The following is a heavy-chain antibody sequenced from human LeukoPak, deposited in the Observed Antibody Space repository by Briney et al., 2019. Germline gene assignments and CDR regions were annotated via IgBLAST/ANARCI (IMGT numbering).Heavy chain of an antibody. CDR2: ISTDGTTT. D-gene: IGHD3-3*01. J-gene: IGHJ4*02. CDR3: AKGDYYDFWSGQAFDY. Sequence: GGSLRLSCAASGFTFSSYWMHWVRQAPGKGLVWVSRISTDGTTTSYADSVKGRFTISRDNAKNTLYLQMNSLRAEDTAVYYCAKGDYYDFWSGQAFDYWGQGTLVTVSS. CDR1: GFTFSSYW. V-gene: IGHV3-74*01.